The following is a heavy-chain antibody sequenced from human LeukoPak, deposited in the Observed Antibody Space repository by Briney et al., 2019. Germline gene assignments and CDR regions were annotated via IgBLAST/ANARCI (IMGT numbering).Heavy chain of an antibody. V-gene: IGHV4-59*02. Sequence: PSETLSLTCLVSGASVSSSHWNWIRQLPGKGLEWIGCLSYTGKTDYDPSLTSRVTISLDTSKNQVSLKLTSLTAADTAVYYCSEGYFEPFDRWGQGTLVTVSS. J-gene: IGHJ4*02. CDR1: GASVSSSH. D-gene: IGHD5-24*01. CDR2: LSYTGKT. CDR3: SEGYFEPFDR.